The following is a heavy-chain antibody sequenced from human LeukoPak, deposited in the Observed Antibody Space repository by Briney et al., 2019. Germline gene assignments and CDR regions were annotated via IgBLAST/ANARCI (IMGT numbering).Heavy chain of an antibody. Sequence: GGSLRLSCAASGLIFSNYGMHWVRQAPGKGLEWVAFIRYDESNKFYADSVKGRFTISRDNSKNILFLQMNSLRGEDTAVYYCATMQWLEGVDWFDPWGQGTLVTVSS. V-gene: IGHV3-30*02. CDR2: IRYDESNK. CDR1: GLIFSNYG. D-gene: IGHD6-19*01. J-gene: IGHJ5*02. CDR3: ATMQWLEGVDWFDP.